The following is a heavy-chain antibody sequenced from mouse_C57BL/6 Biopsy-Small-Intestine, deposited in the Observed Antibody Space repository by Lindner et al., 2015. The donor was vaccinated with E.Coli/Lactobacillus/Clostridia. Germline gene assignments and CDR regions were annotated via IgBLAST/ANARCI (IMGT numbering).Heavy chain of an antibody. CDR1: GYTFTDYN. CDR2: VNPNNGDT. CDR3: APYGYDFDY. Sequence: VQLQESGPELVKPGASVKMSCKASGYTFTDYNMHWVKQSHGKSLEWIGYVNPNNGDTRYNQEFKGKATLTVNKSSSTAYMELRSLTSEDSAVYYCAPYGYDFDYWGQGTTLTVSS. J-gene: IGHJ2*01. D-gene: IGHD2-2*01. V-gene: IGHV1-22*01.